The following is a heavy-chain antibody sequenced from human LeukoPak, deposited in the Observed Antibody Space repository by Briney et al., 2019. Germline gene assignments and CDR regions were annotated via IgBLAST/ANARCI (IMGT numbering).Heavy chain of an antibody. CDR3: ARISGWGSYYTD. J-gene: IGHJ4*02. Sequence: PGGSLRLSCAASEFTFSSYSMNWVRQAPGKGLEWVSYISSSSSTIYYADSVKGRFTTSRDNAKNSLYLQMNSLRADDTAVYYCARISGWGSYYTDWGQGSLVTVSS. CDR2: ISSSSSTI. CDR1: EFTFSSYS. D-gene: IGHD3-10*01. V-gene: IGHV3-48*01.